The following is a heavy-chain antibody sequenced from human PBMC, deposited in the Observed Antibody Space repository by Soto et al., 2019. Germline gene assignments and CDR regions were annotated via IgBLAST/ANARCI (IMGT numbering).Heavy chain of an antibody. CDR3: AKDPSTGHADL. D-gene: IGHD3-9*01. CDR1: TGYA. V-gene: IGHV3-23*01. CDR2: ISPTGNT. J-gene: IGHJ5*02. Sequence: GSLRLSCTALTGYAMSWVRRGPGKGLEWISTISPTGNTHYADSVEGRFTISRDDSKNTFYLQMNNLRADDTGVYYCAKDPSTGHADLWGQGTLVTVSS.